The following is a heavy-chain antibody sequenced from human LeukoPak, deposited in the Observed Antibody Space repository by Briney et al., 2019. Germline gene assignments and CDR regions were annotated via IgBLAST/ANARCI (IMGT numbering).Heavy chain of an antibody. CDR1: GFTFSSDD. CDR2: ISSSGSTI. V-gene: IGHV3-48*03. J-gene: IGHJ1*01. CDR3: AREGGWGYYDSSGYVD. D-gene: IGHD3-22*01. Sequence: GGSLRLSCAASGFTFSSDDRNWVRQAPGKGLEWVSYISSSGSTIYYADSVKGRFTISRDNAKNSLYLQMNSLRAEDTAVYYCAREGGWGYYDSSGYVDRGQGTLVTVSS.